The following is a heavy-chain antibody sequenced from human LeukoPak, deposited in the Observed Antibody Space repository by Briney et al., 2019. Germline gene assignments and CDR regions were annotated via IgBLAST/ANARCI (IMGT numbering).Heavy chain of an antibody. J-gene: IGHJ4*02. CDR3: ARGTMFPYYFDY. CDR1: GFTFSSYE. V-gene: IGHV3-21*01. CDR2: ISNSSSYI. Sequence: GGSLRLSCAASGFTFSSYEMKWVRQAPGKGLEWVSFISNSSSYIYYADSLKGRFNNSRENAKHSLYLQMNSLRAEDTAVYYCARGTMFPYYFDYWGQGTLVTVSS. D-gene: IGHD3-10*02.